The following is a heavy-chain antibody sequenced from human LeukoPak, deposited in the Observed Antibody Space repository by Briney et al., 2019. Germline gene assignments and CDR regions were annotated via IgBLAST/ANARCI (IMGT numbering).Heavy chain of an antibody. CDR3: ARVIYGVSSSYYFDY. CDR2: INHSGST. V-gene: IGHV4-34*01. Sequence: SETLSLTCAVYGGSLSGYYWSWIGQPPGKGLEWIGEINHSGSTNYNPSLKSRVTISVDTSKNQFSLKLSSVTAADTAVYYCARVIYGVSSSYYFDYWGQGTLVTVSS. CDR1: GGSLSGYY. D-gene: IGHD4-17*01. J-gene: IGHJ4*02.